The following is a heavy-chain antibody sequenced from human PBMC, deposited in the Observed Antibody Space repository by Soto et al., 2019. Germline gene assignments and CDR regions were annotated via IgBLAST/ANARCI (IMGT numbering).Heavy chain of an antibody. CDR1: GLSFGDAW. J-gene: IGHJ1*01. V-gene: IGHV3-15*05. CDR3: TSHQD. Sequence: EVQLVEAGGGLVKPGGSLRLSCAASGLSFGDAWMSWVRQAPGKGLEWVGRIKSKSDGGTTDYAAPVKGRFAISRDDSENTLFLQMSGLKIEATAVYYCTSHQDWGPGTLVIVSS. CDR2: IKSKSDGGTT.